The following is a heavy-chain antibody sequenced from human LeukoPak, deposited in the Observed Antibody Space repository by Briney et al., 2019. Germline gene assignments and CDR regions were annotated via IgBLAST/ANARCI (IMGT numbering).Heavy chain of an antibody. CDR3: ARYGDPDAFDI. CDR2: MNPNSGNT. D-gene: IGHD4-17*01. V-gene: IGHV1-8*03. CDR1: GYTFTGYY. J-gene: IGHJ3*02. Sequence: ASVKVSCKASGYTFTGYYMHWVRQATGQGLEWMGWMNPNSGNTGYAQKFQGRVTITRNTSISTAYMELSSLRSEGTAVYYCARYGDPDAFDIWGQGTMVTVSS.